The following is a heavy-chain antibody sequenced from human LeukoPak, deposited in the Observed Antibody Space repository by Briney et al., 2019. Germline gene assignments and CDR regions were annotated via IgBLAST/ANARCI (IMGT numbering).Heavy chain of an antibody. V-gene: IGHV3-30*03. J-gene: IGHJ4*02. CDR3: ARVGPRWEVPN. CDR1: GFTFSSYG. CDR2: ISYDGSNK. D-gene: IGHD1-26*01. Sequence: PGGSLRLSCAASGFTFSSYGMHWVRQAPGKGLEWVAVISYDGSNKYYADSVKGRFTISRDNAKNMLYLQMNSLRAEDTAVYYCARVGPRWEVPNWGQGTLVTVSS.